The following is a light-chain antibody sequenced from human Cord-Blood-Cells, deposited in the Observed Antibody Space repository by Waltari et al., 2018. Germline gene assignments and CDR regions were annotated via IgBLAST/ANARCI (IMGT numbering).Light chain of an antibody. V-gene: IGKV1-39*01. Sequence: DIQMTQSPSSLSASVGDRVTITCRASQSISSYLNLYQQKPGKAPKLLIYAASSLQSGVPSRFIGSRADTDFTLTISSMQPEDFATYYCRQSYSTPWTFGEGTKVEIK. CDR3: RQSYSTPWT. CDR2: AAS. CDR1: QSISSY. J-gene: IGKJ1*01.